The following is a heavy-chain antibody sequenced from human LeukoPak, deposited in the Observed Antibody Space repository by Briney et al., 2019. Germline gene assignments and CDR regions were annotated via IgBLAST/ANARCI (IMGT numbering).Heavy chain of an antibody. CDR3: ARHFSRGWTYHYGMDV. CDR1: GGSFSGYY. D-gene: IGHD6-19*01. V-gene: IGHV4-34*01. CDR2: VYHSGDT. Sequence: SETLSLTCAVYGGSFSGYYWCWIRRPPGKGLEWIAGVYHSGDTYYSSSLKSRVTISVDTSKNQFSLKLTSVTAADTAVYYCARHFSRGWTYHYGMDVWGQGTTVTVSS. J-gene: IGHJ6*02.